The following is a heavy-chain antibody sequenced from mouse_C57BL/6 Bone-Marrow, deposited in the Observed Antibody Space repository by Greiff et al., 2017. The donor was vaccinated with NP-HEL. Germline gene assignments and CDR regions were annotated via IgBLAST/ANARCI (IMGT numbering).Heavy chain of an antibody. V-gene: IGHV14-4*01. D-gene: IGHD1-1*01. CDR1: GFNIKDDY. J-gene: IGHJ4*01. CDR2: IDPANGDT. CDR3: TTNYYGSSYAMDY. Sequence: EVKLQESGAELVRPGASVKLSCTASGFNIKDDYMHWVKQRPEQGLEWIGWIDPANGDTEYASKFQGKATITADTSSNTAYLQLSSLTSEDTAVYYCTTNYYGSSYAMDYWGQGTSVTVSA.